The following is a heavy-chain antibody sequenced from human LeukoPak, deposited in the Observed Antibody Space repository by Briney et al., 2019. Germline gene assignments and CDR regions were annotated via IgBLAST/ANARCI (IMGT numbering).Heavy chain of an antibody. V-gene: IGHV4-59*08. J-gene: IGHJ1*01. CDR2: IYYSGST. CDR1: GGSISSYY. Sequence: PSETLSLTCTVSGGSISSYYWSWIRQPPGKGLEWIGYIYYSGSTNYNPSLKSRVTISVDTSKNQFSLKLSSVTAADTAVYYCAKVYGDYAEYFQHWGQGTLVTVSS. CDR3: AKVYGDYAEYFQH. D-gene: IGHD4-17*01.